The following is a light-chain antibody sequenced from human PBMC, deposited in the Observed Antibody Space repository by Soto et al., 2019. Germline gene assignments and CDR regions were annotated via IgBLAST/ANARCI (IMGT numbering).Light chain of an antibody. CDR2: GAS. J-gene: IGKJ2*01. V-gene: IGKV3-20*01. CDR1: QSVSSNY. CDR3: QHYGRSAYT. Sequence: EIVLTQSPGTLSLSPGERATLSCRASQSVSSNYLAWYQQKPGQAPRLLIYGASSRATGIPDRFSGSGSGPAFTLTISRLEPEDFAVYYCQHYGRSAYTFGQGTTLEIK.